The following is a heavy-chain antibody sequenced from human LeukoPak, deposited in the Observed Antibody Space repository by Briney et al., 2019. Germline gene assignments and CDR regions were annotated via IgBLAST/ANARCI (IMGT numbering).Heavy chain of an antibody. J-gene: IGHJ4*02. CDR2: IYYSGST. CDR3: ARDSASRGLDY. V-gene: IGHV4-59*01. Sequence: SETLSLTCTVSGGSISSYYWSWIRQPPGKGLEWIGYIYYSGSTNYNPSLQSRVTISADTSKNQFSLKLNSVTAADTAVYYCARDSASRGLDYWGQGTLVSVSS. CDR1: GGSISSYY. D-gene: IGHD3-10*01.